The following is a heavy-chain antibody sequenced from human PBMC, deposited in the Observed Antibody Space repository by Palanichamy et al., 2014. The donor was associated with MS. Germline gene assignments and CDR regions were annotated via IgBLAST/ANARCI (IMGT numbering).Heavy chain of an antibody. CDR2: IRSSGSPI. J-gene: IGHJ4*02. CDR1: GFTFSDYY. D-gene: IGHD3-3*01. CDR3: AKGSHYDFWSGYYAYLDH. Sequence: QVQLVESGGDLVKPGGSLRLSCAGSGFTFSDYYMTWIRQAPGKGLEWVSYIRSSGSPISYADSVRGRFTISRDNAKNSLYLLMNSLRAEDTAVYYCAKGSHYDFWSGYYAYLDHWGQGTPVTVSS. V-gene: IGHV3-11*01.